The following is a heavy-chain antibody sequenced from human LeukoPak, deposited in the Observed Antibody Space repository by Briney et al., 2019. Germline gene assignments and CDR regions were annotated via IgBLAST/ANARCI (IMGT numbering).Heavy chain of an antibody. CDR2: ISGSGAST. D-gene: IGHD2-15*01. CDR3: AREDGYCSGGKCYSYFDS. V-gene: IGHV3-23*01. Sequence: PGGSLRLSCAASGFTFSSYAMSWVRQAPGKGLEWVSGISGSGASTYYADSVKGRFTISRDNSKNTLYMQMNSLRAEDTAVYFCAREDGYCSGGKCYSYFDSWGQGTLVTVSS. CDR1: GFTFSSYA. J-gene: IGHJ4*02.